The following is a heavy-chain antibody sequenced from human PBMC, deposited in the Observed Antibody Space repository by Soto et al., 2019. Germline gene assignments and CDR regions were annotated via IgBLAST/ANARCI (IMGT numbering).Heavy chain of an antibody. CDR3: ARGWGGPFDS. V-gene: IGHV3-74*01. J-gene: IGHJ4*02. CDR1: GFTFSTYW. Sequence: EVQVVESGGGLVQPGGSLRLSCAASGFTFSTYWMHWVRQAPGKGLMWVSRISGDGSSTSYADSVRGRFTISRDNAKNTLYLQMNSLRAEDTAVYYCARGWGGPFDSWGQGTLVTVSS. D-gene: IGHD1-26*01. CDR2: ISGDGSST.